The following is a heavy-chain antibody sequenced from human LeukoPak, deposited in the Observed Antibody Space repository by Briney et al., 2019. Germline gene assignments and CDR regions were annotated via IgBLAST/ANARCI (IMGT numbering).Heavy chain of an antibody. Sequence: PGGSLRLSCAASGFTFSSYWMSWVRQAPGKGLEWVANIKQDGSEKYYVDSVKGRFTISRDNAKNSLYLQMNSLRAEDTAVYYCARSGSSWSRLKYYYMDVWGKGTTVTVSS. J-gene: IGHJ6*03. V-gene: IGHV3-7*01. CDR3: ARSGSSWSRLKYYYMDV. D-gene: IGHD6-13*01. CDR2: IKQDGSEK. CDR1: GFTFSSYW.